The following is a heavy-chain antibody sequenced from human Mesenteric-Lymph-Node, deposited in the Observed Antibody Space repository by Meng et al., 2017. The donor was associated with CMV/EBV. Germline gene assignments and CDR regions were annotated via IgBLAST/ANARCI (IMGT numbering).Heavy chain of an antibody. Sequence: GGSLRLSCAASGFTFSSYAMSWVRQAPGKGLEWVSGVSGSGGSTYYADSVKGRFTISRDNSKNTLYLQMNSLRAEDTAVYYCAREKYYDFWSGSGGMDVWGQGTTVTVSS. J-gene: IGHJ6*02. D-gene: IGHD3-3*01. CDR3: AREKYYDFWSGSGGMDV. CDR1: GFTFSSYA. V-gene: IGHV3-23*01. CDR2: VSGSGGST.